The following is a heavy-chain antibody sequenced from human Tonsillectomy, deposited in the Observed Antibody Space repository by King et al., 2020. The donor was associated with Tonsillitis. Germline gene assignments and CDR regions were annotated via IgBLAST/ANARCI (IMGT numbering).Heavy chain of an antibody. Sequence: VQLVESGGGVVQPGRSLRLSCAASGFTFSSYAMHWVRQAPDKGLEWVAVISYDGSNKYYADSVKGRFTISRDNSKNTLYLQMNSLRAEDTAVYYCARDPNDEYYFDYWGQGTLVTVSS. V-gene: IGHV3-30*04. CDR3: ARDPNDEYYFDY. CDR1: GFTFSSYA. J-gene: IGHJ4*02. CDR2: ISYDGSNK. D-gene: IGHD1-1*01.